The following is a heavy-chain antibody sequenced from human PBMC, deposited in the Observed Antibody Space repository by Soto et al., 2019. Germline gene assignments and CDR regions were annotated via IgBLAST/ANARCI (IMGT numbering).Heavy chain of an antibody. D-gene: IGHD2-15*01. Sequence: PGGSLRLSCAASGFTFNTYPMHWVRQAPGKGLEWVGVISYDGSNEYYADSVKGRFTISRDNSKNTLYLQMNSLRAEDTAVYYCCCLPDGPKVGAAMYLDSWGQGTLVTVSS. J-gene: IGHJ4*02. CDR1: GFTFNTYP. V-gene: IGHV3-30-3*01. CDR2: ISYDGSNE. CDR3: CCLPDGPKVGAAMYLDS.